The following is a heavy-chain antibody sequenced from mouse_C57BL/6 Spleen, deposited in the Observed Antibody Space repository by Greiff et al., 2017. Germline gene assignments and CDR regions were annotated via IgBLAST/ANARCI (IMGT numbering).Heavy chain of an antibody. J-gene: IGHJ2*01. V-gene: IGHV1-82*01. CDR1: GYAFSSSW. D-gene: IGHD1-1*01. Sequence: QVQLQQSGPELVKPGASVKISCKASGYAFSSSWMNWVKQRPGKGLEWIGRIYPGDGGTNYNGKFKGKATLTADKSSSTAYMQLSSLTSEDSAVXFCARSPYGRYFDNWGEDTTLTVSS. CDR3: ARSPYGRYFDN. CDR2: IYPGDGGT.